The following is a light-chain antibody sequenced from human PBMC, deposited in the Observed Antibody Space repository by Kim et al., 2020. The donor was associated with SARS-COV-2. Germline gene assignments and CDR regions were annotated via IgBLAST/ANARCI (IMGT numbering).Light chain of an antibody. CDR1: SLRSYS. CDR3: NSRDSSTNHLV. CDR2: AKN. Sequence: SSELTQDPSVSVALGQTVRITCQGDSLRSYSASWYQQKPGQAPVIVIHAKNNRPSGIPDRFSGSSSGNTASLTITGAQAEDEADYYCNSRDSSTNHLVFGGGTKLTVL. V-gene: IGLV3-19*01. J-gene: IGLJ2*01.